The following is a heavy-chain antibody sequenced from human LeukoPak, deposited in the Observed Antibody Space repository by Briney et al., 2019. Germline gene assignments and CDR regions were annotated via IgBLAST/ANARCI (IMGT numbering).Heavy chain of an antibody. CDR2: ISGSGYGT. Sequence: PGGSLRLSCAASGFTFSSYALRWVRPAPGKGLEWVSAISGSGYGTYYADSVKGRFPFSRDNSKNTLYLQMNGLRAEGTAVYFCARRGAAGVYLGYFDAWGQGTLVTVSA. J-gene: IGHJ4*02. D-gene: IGHD4/OR15-4a*01. V-gene: IGHV3-23*01. CDR3: ARRGAAGVYLGYFDA. CDR1: GFTFSSYA.